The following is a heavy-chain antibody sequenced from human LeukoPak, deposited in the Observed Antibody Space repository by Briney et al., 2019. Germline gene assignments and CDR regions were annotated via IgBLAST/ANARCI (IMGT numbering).Heavy chain of an antibody. CDR3: ARDRGYSNGPDPNRFDP. Sequence: ASVNASCKASGYTCTGYYMHCVRQAPGQGLEWMGWINPNSGGTNYAQKFQGKVTMTRDTSISTAYMELSRLRSDDTAVYYCARDRGYSNGPDPNRFDPWGQGTLVTVSS. V-gene: IGHV1-2*02. J-gene: IGHJ5*02. D-gene: IGHD6-19*01. CDR1: GYTCTGYY. CDR2: INPNSGGT.